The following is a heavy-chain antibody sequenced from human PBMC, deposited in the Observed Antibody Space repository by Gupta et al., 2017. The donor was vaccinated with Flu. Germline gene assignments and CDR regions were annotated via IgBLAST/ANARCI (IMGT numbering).Heavy chain of an antibody. CDR3: ASWGTNWYNWNVFDY. CDR2: INHSGST. CDR1: GGSFSGYY. J-gene: IGHJ4*02. V-gene: IGHV4-34*01. D-gene: IGHD1-20*01. Sequence: QVQLQQWGAGLLKPSETLSLTCAVYGGSFSGYYWSWIRQPPGKGLEWIGEINHSGSTNYNPSLKSRVTISVDTSKNQFSLKLSSVTAADTAVYYCASWGTNWYNWNVFDYWGQGTLVTVSS.